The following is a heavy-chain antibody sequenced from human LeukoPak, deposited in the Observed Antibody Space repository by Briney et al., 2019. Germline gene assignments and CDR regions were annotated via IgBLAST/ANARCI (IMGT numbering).Heavy chain of an antibody. Sequence: GRSLRLSCAASAFIFSNHGMHWVRQAPGKGLEWVAIISYDGSNKYYADSVKGRFTISRDNSKNTLYLQMNSLRAEDMAMYYCAKDQGPITIFGVVIGGMDVWGQGTTVTVSS. CDR2: ISYDGSNK. CDR1: AFIFSNHG. V-gene: IGHV3-30*18. CDR3: AKDQGPITIFGVVIGGMDV. J-gene: IGHJ6*02. D-gene: IGHD3-3*01.